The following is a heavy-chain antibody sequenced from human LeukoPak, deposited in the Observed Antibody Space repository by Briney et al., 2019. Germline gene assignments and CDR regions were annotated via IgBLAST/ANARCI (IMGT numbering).Heavy chain of an antibody. Sequence: QTGGSLRLSCAASGFTFSSYAMSWVRQAPGKGLEWVSAISGSGGSTYYADSVKGRFTISRDNSKNTLYLQMNSLRAEDTAVYYCAKGIWRVVVPAADNWFDPWGQGTLVTVSS. CDR1: GFTFSSYA. D-gene: IGHD2-2*01. V-gene: IGHV3-23*01. J-gene: IGHJ5*02. CDR3: AKGIWRVVVPAADNWFDP. CDR2: ISGSGGST.